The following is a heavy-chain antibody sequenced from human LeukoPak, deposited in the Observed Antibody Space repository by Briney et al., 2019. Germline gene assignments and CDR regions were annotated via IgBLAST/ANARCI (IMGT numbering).Heavy chain of an antibody. V-gene: IGHV3-48*01. CDR2: ISSSSSTI. CDR3: ARGAMIVVVNLPDAFDI. Sequence: GSLRLSCAASGFTFSSYSMNWVRQAPGKGLEWVSYISSSSSTIYYADSAKGRFTISRDNAKNSLYLQMNSLRAEDTAVYYCARGAMIVVVNLPDAFDIWGQGTMVTVSS. D-gene: IGHD3-22*01. J-gene: IGHJ3*02. CDR1: GFTFSSYS.